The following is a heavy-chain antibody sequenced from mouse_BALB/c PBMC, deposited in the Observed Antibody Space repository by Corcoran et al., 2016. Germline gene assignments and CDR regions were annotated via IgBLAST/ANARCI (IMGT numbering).Heavy chain of an antibody. J-gene: IGHJ2*01. CDR2: INTYTGEP. Sequence: QIQLVQSGPELKKPGETVKISCKASGYTFTNYGMNWVKQAPGKGLKWMGWINTYTGEPTYADDFKGRFAFSLETSASTAYLQINNLKNGDTATYFCAREGLGTFDYWGQGTTLTVSS. D-gene: IGHD4-1*01. CDR3: AREGLGTFDY. CDR1: GYTFTNYG. V-gene: IGHV9-3-1*01.